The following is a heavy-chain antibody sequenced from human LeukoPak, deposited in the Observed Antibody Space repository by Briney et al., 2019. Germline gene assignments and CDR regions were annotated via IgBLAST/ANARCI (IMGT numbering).Heavy chain of an antibody. V-gene: IGHV1-2*02. CDR1: GYTFTGYY. CDR3: ARRGSSWYEDNWFDP. D-gene: IGHD6-13*01. Sequence: ASVKVSCKASGYTFTGYYMHWVRQAPGQGLEWMGWINPNSGGTNYAQKFQGRVTMTRNTSISTAYMELSSLRSEDTAVYYCARRGSSWYEDNWFDPWGQGTLVTVSS. J-gene: IGHJ5*02. CDR2: INPNSGGT.